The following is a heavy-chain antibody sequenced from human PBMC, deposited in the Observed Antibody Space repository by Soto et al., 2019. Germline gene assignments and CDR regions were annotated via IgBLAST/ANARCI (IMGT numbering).Heavy chain of an antibody. J-gene: IGHJ4*02. V-gene: IGHV3-53*01. D-gene: IGHD2-21*02. CDR3: TRDGRGLGRLSLFEY. CDR1: RFNVNSDY. CDR2: IYSGETT. Sequence: PGVSLRLSCAASRFNVNSDYIHFLRHTPFKGLEWVASIYSGETTYYADSVRGRFTISSDKSKNTLYFQLSSLRIEDTAVYYCTRDGRGLGRLSLFEYWGQGVLVTVSS.